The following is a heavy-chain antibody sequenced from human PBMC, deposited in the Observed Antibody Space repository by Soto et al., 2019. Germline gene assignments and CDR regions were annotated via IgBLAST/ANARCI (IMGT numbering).Heavy chain of an antibody. V-gene: IGHV4-31*03. CDR1: GGSISSGGYY. CDR3: ARDDKPGDYYYYGMDV. CDR2: IYYSGST. J-gene: IGHJ6*02. D-gene: IGHD7-27*01. Sequence: PSETLSLTCTVSGGSISSGGYYWSWIRQHPGKGLEWIGYIYYSGSTYYNPSLKSRVTISVDTSKNQFSLKLSSVTAADTAVYYCARDDKPGDYYYYGMDVWGQGTTVTVSS.